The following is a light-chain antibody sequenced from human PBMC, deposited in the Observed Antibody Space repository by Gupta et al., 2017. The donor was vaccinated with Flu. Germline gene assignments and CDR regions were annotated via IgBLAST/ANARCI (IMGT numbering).Light chain of an antibody. CDR3: QQYNNWPLT. Sequence: PRTLSAPPGEGATICWRDSHDVASSLAGCPQRPGPATRLRVSDASSSASVTPAMFSGSRSGTEVTLTISSLQSEVCGVYYCQQYNNWPLTCGGGTKVEIK. J-gene: IGKJ4*01. CDR2: DAS. V-gene: IGKV3-15*01. CDR1: HDVASS.